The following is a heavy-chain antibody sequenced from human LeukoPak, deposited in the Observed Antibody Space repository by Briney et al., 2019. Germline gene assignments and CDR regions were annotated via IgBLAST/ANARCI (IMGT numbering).Heavy chain of an antibody. CDR2: IYHSGST. J-gene: IGHJ4*02. V-gene: IGHV4-38-2*01. Sequence: SETLSLTCAVSGYSISSGYYWGWIRQPPGKGLEWIGSIYHSGSTYYNPSLKSRVTISVDTSKNQFSLKLSSVTAAGTAVYYCARVVPAAPFDYWGQGTLVTVSS. CDR3: ARVVPAAPFDY. CDR1: GYSISSGYY. D-gene: IGHD2-2*01.